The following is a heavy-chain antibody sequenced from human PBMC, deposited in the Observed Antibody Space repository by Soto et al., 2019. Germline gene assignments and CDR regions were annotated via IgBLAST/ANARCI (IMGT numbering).Heavy chain of an antibody. Sequence: GASVKVSCKASGYTFTGYYMHWVRQAPGQGLEWMGWINPNSGGTNYAQKFQGRVTMTNMDPVDTATYYCARIMAYYGDYQYFQHWGQGTLVTVSS. CDR2: INPNSGGT. CDR3: QH. V-gene: IGHV1-2*02. J-gene: IGHJ1*01. CDR1: GYTFTGYY. D-gene: IGHD4-17*01.